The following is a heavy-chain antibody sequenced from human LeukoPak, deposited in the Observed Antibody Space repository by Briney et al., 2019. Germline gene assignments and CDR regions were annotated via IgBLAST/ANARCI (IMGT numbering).Heavy chain of an antibody. J-gene: IGHJ5*02. CDR1: GYSFTSYW. CDR3: ARIKYCSSTSCYGSEQNWFDP. D-gene: IGHD2-2*01. V-gene: IGHV5-51*01. CDR2: IYPGDSDT. Sequence: GESLEISCKGSGYSFTSYWIGWVRQMPGKGLEWMGVIYPGDSDTRYSPSFQGQVTISADKSISTAYLQWSSLKASDTAMYYCARIKYCSSTSCYGSEQNWFDPWGQGTLVTVSS.